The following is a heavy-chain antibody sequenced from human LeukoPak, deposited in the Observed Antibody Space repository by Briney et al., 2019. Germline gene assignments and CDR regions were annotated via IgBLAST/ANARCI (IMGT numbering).Heavy chain of an antibody. CDR2: IYYSGST. D-gene: IGHD5-24*01. J-gene: IGHJ4*02. CDR3: ARQDDYNFDY. V-gene: IGHV4-39*01. Sequence: SGTLSLTCTVSGGSISSSSYYWDWLRQPPGKGLEWIGSIYYSGSTYYNPSLKSRVTISVDTSKKQLSLKLSSVTAADTAVYYCARQDDYNFDYWGQGTLVTVSS. CDR1: GGSISSSSYY.